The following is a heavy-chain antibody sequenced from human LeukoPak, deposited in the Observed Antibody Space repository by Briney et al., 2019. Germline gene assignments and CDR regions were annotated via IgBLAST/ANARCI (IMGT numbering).Heavy chain of an antibody. D-gene: IGHD4-23*01. J-gene: IGHJ4*02. CDR2: IYYSGST. CDR3: ARLFGNSDFDC. CDR1: GGSISSSSYY. V-gene: IGHV4-39*01. Sequence: PSETLSLTCTVSGGSISSSSYYWGWIRQPPGKGLEWIGSIYYSGSTYYNPSLKSRVTISVDTSKNQFSLKLSSVTAADTAVYYCARLFGNSDFDCWGQGTLVTVSS.